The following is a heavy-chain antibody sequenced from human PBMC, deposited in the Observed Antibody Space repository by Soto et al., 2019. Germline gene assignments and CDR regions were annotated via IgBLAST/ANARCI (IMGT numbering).Heavy chain of an antibody. D-gene: IGHD2-15*01. CDR1: GGSFSGYY. V-gene: IGHV4-34*01. J-gene: IGHJ5*02. CDR2: INHSGST. CDR3: ARGPRLRVVVVAATKYNWFDP. Sequence: PSETLSLTCAVYGGSFSGYYWSWIRQSPGKGLEWIGEINHSGSTNYNPSLKSRVTISVDTSKNQFSLKLSSVTAADTAVYYCARGPRLRVVVVAATKYNWFDPWGQGTLVTVSS.